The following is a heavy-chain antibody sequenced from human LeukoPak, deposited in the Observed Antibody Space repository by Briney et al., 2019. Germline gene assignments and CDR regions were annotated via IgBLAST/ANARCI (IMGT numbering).Heavy chain of an antibody. CDR2: ISYDGSNK. Sequence: GRSLRLSCAASGFTFSSYAMHWVRQAPGKGLEWVAVISYDGSNKYYADSVKGRFTISRDNSKNTLYLQMNSLRAEDTAVYYCARAVEQLGALFDYWGQGTLVTVSS. V-gene: IGHV3-30-3*01. D-gene: IGHD6-6*01. J-gene: IGHJ4*02. CDR3: ARAVEQLGALFDY. CDR1: GFTFSSYA.